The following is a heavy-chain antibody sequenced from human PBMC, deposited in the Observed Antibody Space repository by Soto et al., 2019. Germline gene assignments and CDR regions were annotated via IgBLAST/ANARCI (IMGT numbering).Heavy chain of an antibody. CDR2: ISYDGSNK. V-gene: IGHV3-30*18. CDR1: GFTFSSYG. D-gene: IGHD6-19*01. Sequence: GGSLRLSCAASGFTFSSYGMHWVRQAPGKGLEWVAVISYDGSNKYYADSVKGRFTISRDNSKNTLYLQMNSLRAEDTAVYYCAKDRRYSSGCLVFDYWGQGTLVTVSS. CDR3: AKDRRYSSGCLVFDY. J-gene: IGHJ4*02.